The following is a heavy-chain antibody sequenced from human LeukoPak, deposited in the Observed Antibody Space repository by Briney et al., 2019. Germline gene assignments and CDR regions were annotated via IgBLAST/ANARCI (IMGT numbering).Heavy chain of an antibody. D-gene: IGHD1-26*01. Sequence: GGSLRLSCEASGFSFSSYGMHWVRQAPGKGLEGVAVVWYDGSNTYYADSVKGRFTISRDNSKNTLYLQMNSLRAEDTAVYYCAKDHSGSVPDYWGQGTVVTVSS. CDR2: VWYDGSNT. V-gene: IGHV3-33*06. J-gene: IGHJ4*02. CDR3: AKDHSGSVPDY. CDR1: GFSFSSYG.